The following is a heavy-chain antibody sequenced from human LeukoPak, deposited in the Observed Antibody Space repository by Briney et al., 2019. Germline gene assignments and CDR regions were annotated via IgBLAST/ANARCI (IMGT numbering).Heavy chain of an antibody. CDR2: INPSGGST. D-gene: IGHD5-18*01. J-gene: IGHJ6*03. V-gene: IGHV1-46*01. Sequence: ASVKVSCKASGYTFTSYGISWVRQAPGQGLEWMGIINPSGGSTSYAQKFQGRVTMTRDMSTSTVYMELSSLRSEDTAVYYCARRIQLWLKGSYYYYMDVWGKGTTVTVSS. CDR3: ARRIQLWLKGSYYYYMDV. CDR1: GYTFTSYG.